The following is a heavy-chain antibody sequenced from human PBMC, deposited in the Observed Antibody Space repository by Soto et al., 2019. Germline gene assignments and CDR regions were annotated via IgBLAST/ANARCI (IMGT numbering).Heavy chain of an antibody. CDR2: INHSGST. Sequence: PSETLSLTCAVYGGSFSGYYWSWIRQPPGKGLEWIGEINHSGSTNYNPSLKSRVTISVDTSKNQFSLKLSSVTAADTAVYYCARATGTLRSRNCDYWGQGSLVTVS. CDR3: ARATGTLRSRNCDY. D-gene: IGHD1-1*01. CDR1: GGSFSGYY. J-gene: IGHJ4*02. V-gene: IGHV4-34*01.